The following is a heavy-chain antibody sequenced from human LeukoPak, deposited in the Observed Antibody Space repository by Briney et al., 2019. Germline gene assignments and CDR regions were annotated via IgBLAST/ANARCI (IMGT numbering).Heavy chain of an antibody. CDR1: GYSISSGYY. Sequence: SETLSLTCTVSGYSISSGYYWGWIRQPPGKGLEWIGSFYHSGSTYYNPSLKSRVTISVDTSKNHFSLKLSSVTAADTAVYYCARDLNYWGQGILVTVSS. J-gene: IGHJ4*02. CDR3: ARDLNY. CDR2: FYHSGST. V-gene: IGHV4-38-2*02.